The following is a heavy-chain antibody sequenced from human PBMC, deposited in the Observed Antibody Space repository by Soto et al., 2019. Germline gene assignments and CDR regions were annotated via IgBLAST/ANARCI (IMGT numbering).Heavy chain of an antibody. D-gene: IGHD6-13*01. J-gene: IGHJ6*03. V-gene: IGHV3-30*18. Sequence: GGSLRLSCAASGFTFRSYGMHWVRQAQGKGLEWVAVISYDGSNKYYADSVKGRFTISRDNSKNTLYLQMNSLRAEDTAVYYCAKALAVAGNFHYYCYMVLWCKETLVTVFS. CDR1: GFTFRSYG. CDR3: AKALAVAGNFHYYCYMVL. CDR2: ISYDGSNK.